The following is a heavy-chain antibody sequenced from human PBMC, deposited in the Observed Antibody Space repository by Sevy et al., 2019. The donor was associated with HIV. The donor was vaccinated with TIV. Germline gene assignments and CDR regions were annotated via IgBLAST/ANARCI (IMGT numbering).Heavy chain of an antibody. D-gene: IGHD3-22*01. CDR3: ARGVYYYDSSAYFAFDI. V-gene: IGHV3-7*01. CDR2: IKQDGSEK. J-gene: IGHJ3*02. Sequence: GGSLRLSCAASGFTFSSYWMYWVRQAPGKGLEWVANIKQDGSEKYYVDSVKGRFTISRDNAKNSLYLQMNSLRAEDTAVYYCARGVYYYDSSAYFAFDIWGRGTMVTVSS. CDR1: GFTFSSYW.